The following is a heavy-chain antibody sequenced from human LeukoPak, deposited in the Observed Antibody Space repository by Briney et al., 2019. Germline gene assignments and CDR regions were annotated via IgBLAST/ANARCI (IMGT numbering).Heavy chain of an antibody. J-gene: IGHJ4*02. V-gene: IGHV3-15*01. CDR3: TTDPRYYYGSGSYYNLRAVDGDY. CDR2: IKSKTDGGTT. Sequence: GGSLRLSCAASGFTFSSYSMNWVRQAPGKGLEWVGRIKSKTDGGTTDYAAPVKGRFTISRDDSKNTLYLQMNSLKTEDTAVYYCTTDPRYYYGSGSYYNLRAVDGDYWGQGTLVTVSS. D-gene: IGHD3-10*01. CDR1: GFTFSSYS.